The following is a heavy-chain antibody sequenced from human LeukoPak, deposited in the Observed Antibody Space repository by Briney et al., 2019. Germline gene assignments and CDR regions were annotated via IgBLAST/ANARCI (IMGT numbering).Heavy chain of an antibody. V-gene: IGHV1-18*01. CDR2: ISAYNGNT. CDR1: GGTFSSYA. Sequence: ASVKVSCKASGGTFSSYAISWVRQAPGQGLEWMGWISAYNGNTNYAQKLQGRVTMTTDTSTSTAYMELRSLRSDDTAVYYCARDLEYCSSTSCYNREVDYWGQGTLVTVSS. CDR3: ARDLEYCSSTSCYNREVDY. D-gene: IGHD2-2*02. J-gene: IGHJ4*02.